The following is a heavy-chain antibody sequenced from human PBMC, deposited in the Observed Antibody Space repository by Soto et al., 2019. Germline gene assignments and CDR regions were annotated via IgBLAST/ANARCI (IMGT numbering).Heavy chain of an antibody. D-gene: IGHD2-2*01. Sequence: PSETLSLTCAVSGGSVSGSYYYWAWLRQSPGKGPEWIGSVFHTGFTSYNPSLESRVSVSVDTSKSQFSLKLSAVTAADTALYYCARDWGTGFYQLDSWGQGTLVTVSS. CDR1: GGSVSGSYYY. J-gene: IGHJ4*02. V-gene: IGHV4-39*02. CDR3: ARDWGTGFYQLDS. CDR2: VFHTGFT.